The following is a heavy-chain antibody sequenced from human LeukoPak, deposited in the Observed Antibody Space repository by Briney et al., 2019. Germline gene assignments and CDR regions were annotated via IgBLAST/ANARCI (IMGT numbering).Heavy chain of an antibody. CDR2: IYYTGAT. CDR1: GGSISTYY. CDR3: ARAGYSYGTGYYFDY. Sequence: SETLSLTCTVSGGSISTYYWSWIRLPPGKGLEWIGYIYYTGATYYNPSLKSRVTISLDTSKNHFSLKLSSVTAADAAVYYCARAGYSYGTGYYFDYWGQRALVTVSS. D-gene: IGHD5-18*01. V-gene: IGHV4-59*01. J-gene: IGHJ4*02.